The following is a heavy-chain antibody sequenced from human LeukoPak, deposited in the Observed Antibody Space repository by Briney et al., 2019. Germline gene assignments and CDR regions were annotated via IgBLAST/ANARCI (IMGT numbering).Heavy chain of an antibody. CDR2: IYYSGST. CDR1: GGSISSYY. V-gene: IGHV4-59*01. D-gene: IGHD3-9*01. Sequence: DPSETLSLTCTVSGGSISSYYWSWIRQPPGKGLEWIGYIYYSGSTNYNPSLKSRVTVSVDTSKNQFSLKLSSVTAADTAVYCCARGDDILTGYYGNLDYWGQGTLVTVSS. J-gene: IGHJ4*02. CDR3: ARGDDILTGYYGNLDY.